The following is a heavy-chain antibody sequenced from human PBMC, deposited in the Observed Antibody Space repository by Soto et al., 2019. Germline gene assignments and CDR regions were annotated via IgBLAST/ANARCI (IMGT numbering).Heavy chain of an antibody. V-gene: IGHV5-51*01. Sequence: GESLKISCKGSVYSFSSYWISWVRQMPEKGLEWMGIIYPGDSDTRYSPSFQGQVTISADKSISTAYRQWSSLKASDTAMYYCARPNHRYYYYYGMDVWGQGTTVTVSS. J-gene: IGHJ6*02. CDR2: IYPGDSDT. CDR1: VYSFSSYW. CDR3: ARPNHRYYYYYGMDV.